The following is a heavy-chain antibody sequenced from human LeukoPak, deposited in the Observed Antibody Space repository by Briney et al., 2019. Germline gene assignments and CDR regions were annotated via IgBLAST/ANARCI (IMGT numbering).Heavy chain of an antibody. CDR2: ISYDGSNK. V-gene: IGHV3-30-3*01. J-gene: IGHJ4*02. D-gene: IGHD5-18*01. CDR1: GFTFSSYA. Sequence: QPGRSLRLSCAASGFTFSSYAMHWVRQAPGKGLEWVAVISYDGSNKYYADSVKGRFTISRDNSKNTLYLQMNSLRAEDTAVYYCARENGGYSYGYDYWGQGTLVTVSS. CDR3: ARENGGYSYGYDY.